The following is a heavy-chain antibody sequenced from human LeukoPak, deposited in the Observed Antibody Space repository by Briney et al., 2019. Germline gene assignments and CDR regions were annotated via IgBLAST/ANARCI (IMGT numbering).Heavy chain of an antibody. Sequence: ASVKVSCKASGYTFTSYGINWVRQAPGQGLEWMGGIIPIFGTANYAQKFQGRVTITADESTSTAYMELSSLRSEDTAVYYCARPHLWFGDHIGRWFDPWGQGTLVTVSS. J-gene: IGHJ5*02. D-gene: IGHD3-10*01. CDR1: GYTFTSYG. CDR2: IIPIFGTA. CDR3: ARPHLWFGDHIGRWFDP. V-gene: IGHV1-69*13.